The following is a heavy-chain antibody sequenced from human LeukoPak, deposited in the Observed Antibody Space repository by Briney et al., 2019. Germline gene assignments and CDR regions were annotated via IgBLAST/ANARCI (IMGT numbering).Heavy chain of an antibody. CDR3: VTGQWLVPVSY. Sequence: SETLSLTCAVYGGSFSGHYWSWIRQPPGKGLEWIGEINHSGSTNYNPSLKSRVTISEDTSKNQFSLKLNSVTAADTAVYYCVTGQWLVPVSYWGQGTVVTVSS. J-gene: IGHJ4*02. CDR2: INHSGST. CDR1: GGSFSGHY. V-gene: IGHV4-34*01. D-gene: IGHD6-19*01.